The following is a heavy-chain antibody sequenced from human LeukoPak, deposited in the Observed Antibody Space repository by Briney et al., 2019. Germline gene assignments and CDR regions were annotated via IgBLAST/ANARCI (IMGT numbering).Heavy chain of an antibody. D-gene: IGHD5-12*01. V-gene: IGHV4-4*02. CDR2: IYHSGST. CDR1: GGSISSSDW. Sequence: PSGTLSLTCAVSGGSISSSDWWSWVRQPPGKGLEWIGEIYHSGSTNYNPSLKSRVTISVDKSKNQFSLKLSSVTAADTAVYYCARGGGYSGYDGGYYFDYWGQGTLVTVSS. J-gene: IGHJ4*02. CDR3: ARGGGYSGYDGGYYFDY.